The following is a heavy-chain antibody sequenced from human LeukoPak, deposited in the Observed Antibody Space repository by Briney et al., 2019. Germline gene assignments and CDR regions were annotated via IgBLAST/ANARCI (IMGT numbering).Heavy chain of an antibody. Sequence: PSETLSLTCAVYGGSFSGYFWSWIRQPPGKGLEWIGGINHSGSTNYNPSLKSRVTISVDTSKNQFSLKLSSVTAADTALYYCARGRWRVNYDSSGYYYRPFDYWGQGTLVTVSS. CDR2: INHSGST. V-gene: IGHV4-34*01. CDR1: GGSFSGYF. CDR3: ARGRWRVNYDSSGYYYRPFDY. J-gene: IGHJ4*02. D-gene: IGHD3-22*01.